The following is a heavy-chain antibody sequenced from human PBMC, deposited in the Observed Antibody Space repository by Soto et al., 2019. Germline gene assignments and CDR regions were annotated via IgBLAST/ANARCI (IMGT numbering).Heavy chain of an antibody. Sequence: GEPLKISCAASGFSFRSYALSWVRQAPGKGMEWCSTISGSYGKTFYADSVQGRFSISRDTSQNTLYLQMNSLRADDTAIYYCARWSYLDYWGQGTRVTVSS. CDR2: ISGSYGKT. CDR1: GFSFRSYA. V-gene: IGHV3-23*01. J-gene: IGHJ4*02. CDR3: ARWSYLDY. D-gene: IGHD3-3*01.